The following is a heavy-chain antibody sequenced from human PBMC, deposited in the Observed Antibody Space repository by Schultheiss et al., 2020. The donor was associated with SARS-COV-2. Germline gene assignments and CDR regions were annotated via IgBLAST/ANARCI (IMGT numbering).Heavy chain of an antibody. CDR3: ARDLAIAVAVMDY. CDR2: ISSSSSYI. V-gene: IGHV3-21*05. D-gene: IGHD6-19*01. J-gene: IGHJ4*02. CDR1: GFTVSSNY. Sequence: GGSLRLSCAASGFTVSSNYMSWVRQAPGKGLEWVSYISSSSSYIYYADSVKGRFTISRDNAKNSLYLQMNSLRAEDTAVYYCARDLAIAVAVMDYWGQGTLVTVSS.